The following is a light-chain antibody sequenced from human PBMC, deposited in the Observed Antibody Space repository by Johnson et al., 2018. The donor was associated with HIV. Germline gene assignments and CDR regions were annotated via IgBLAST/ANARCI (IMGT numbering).Light chain of an antibody. Sequence: QLVLTQPPSVSAAPGQKVTISCSGSSSNIGNNYVSWYQQLPGTAPKVLIHENNKRPSGIPDRFSGSRSGTSATLDITVLQTGDEADYYCGAWDSSLSAYVFATETKVTVL. V-gene: IGLV1-51*02. CDR2: ENN. CDR3: GAWDSSLSAYV. J-gene: IGLJ1*01. CDR1: SSNIGNNY.